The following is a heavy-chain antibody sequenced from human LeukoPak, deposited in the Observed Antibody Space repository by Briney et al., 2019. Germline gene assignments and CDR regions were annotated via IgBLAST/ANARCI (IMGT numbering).Heavy chain of an antibody. J-gene: IGHJ4*02. V-gene: IGHV3-23*01. CDR3: AKDLSGNFRGRFDY. D-gene: IGHD1-26*01. Sequence: GGSLRLSCAASAFTFSSYAMTWVRQAPGKGLEWVSAVSGSGGSTYYADSVKGRFTISRDNSKNTLYLQTNSLRAEDTAVYYCAKDLSGNFRGRFDYWGQGTLVTVSS. CDR1: AFTFSSYA. CDR2: VSGSGGST.